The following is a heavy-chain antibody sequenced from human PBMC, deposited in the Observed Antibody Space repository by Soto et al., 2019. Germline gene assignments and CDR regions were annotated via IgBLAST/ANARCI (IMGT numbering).Heavy chain of an antibody. Sequence: ASVKVSCKASGYTFTIYGISWVRQAPGQGLEWMGWISAYNGNTNYAQKLQGRVTMTTDTSTSTAYMELRSLRSDDTAVYYCAREDLGIAVATNLFDYWGQGTLVTVSS. CDR1: GYTFTIYG. CDR2: ISAYNGNT. V-gene: IGHV1-18*01. J-gene: IGHJ4*02. CDR3: AREDLGIAVATNLFDY. D-gene: IGHD6-19*01.